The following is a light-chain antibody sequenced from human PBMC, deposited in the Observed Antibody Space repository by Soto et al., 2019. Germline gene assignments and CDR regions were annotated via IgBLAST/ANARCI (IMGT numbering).Light chain of an antibody. V-gene: IGKV1-39*01. CDR1: QSISSF. Sequence: DILMTQSPSSLSASVGDRVTITCRASQSISSFLNWYQQKPGNAPNYLIYAASMLRDGVPSRFSGSGSETHFTLTINSLQPEDFATYYCQQSYTMPYTFGQGTKLEIK. J-gene: IGKJ2*01. CDR3: QQSYTMPYT. CDR2: AAS.